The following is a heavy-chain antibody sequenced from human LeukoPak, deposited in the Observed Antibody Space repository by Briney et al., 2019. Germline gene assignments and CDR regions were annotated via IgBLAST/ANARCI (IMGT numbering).Heavy chain of an antibody. CDR3: ARYRRGIVVVPAAGWYFDL. V-gene: IGHV4-4*02. Sequence: SGTLSLTCAASGGSISSNNWWNWVRQPPGKGLEWIGEIYHSGSTIYNPSLKSRVTISVDKSKNQFSLQLSSVTAADTAVYYCARYRRGIVVVPAAGWYFDLWGRGTLVTVSS. D-gene: IGHD2-2*01. CDR1: GGSISSNNW. CDR2: IYHSGST. J-gene: IGHJ2*01.